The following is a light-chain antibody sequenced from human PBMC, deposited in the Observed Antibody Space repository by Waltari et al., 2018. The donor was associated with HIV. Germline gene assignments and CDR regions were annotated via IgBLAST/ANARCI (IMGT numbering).Light chain of an antibody. CDR3: QQYNNWPPWT. J-gene: IGKJ1*01. CDR2: SAS. V-gene: IGKV3-15*01. CDR1: QSVSTN. Sequence: EIVMTQSPATLSVSLGERVTLSCRASQSVSTNLAWYQQKPGQAPRLLIYSASKRATDIPARFSGSGSGTDFTLTISSLQSEDFAVYYCQQYNNWPPWTFGQGTKVEIK.